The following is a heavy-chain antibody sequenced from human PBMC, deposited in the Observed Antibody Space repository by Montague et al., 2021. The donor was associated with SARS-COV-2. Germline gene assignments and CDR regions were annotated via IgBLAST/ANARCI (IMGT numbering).Heavy chain of an antibody. CDR2: INHSGTT. CDR1: GGSFSGYY. CDR3: ARWDPQTLTLIGLRGKSASDX. V-gene: IGHV4-34*01. D-gene: IGHD4-23*01. Sequence: SETLSLTCAVYGGSFSGYYWTWIRQSPGKGLKWIAEINHSGTTNYNFNPSLRSRVTISVDTSKSQFSLKLSSVTAADTGVYYCARWDPQTLTLIGLRGKSASDXWGQGTLVTVSS. J-gene: IGHJ4*02.